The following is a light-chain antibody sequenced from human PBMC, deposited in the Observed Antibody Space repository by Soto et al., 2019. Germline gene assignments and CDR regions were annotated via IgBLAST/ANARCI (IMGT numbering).Light chain of an antibody. J-gene: IGLJ1*01. CDR1: SSDVGGYNY. CDR3: SSYTRSSNYV. CDR2: EVS. Sequence: QSALTQPASVSGSPGQSITISCTGTSSDVGGYNYVSWYQQHPGKAPKLMIYEVSNRPSGVSNRFSGSKSGNTASLTISGLQAEEEADYYCSSYTRSSNYVFGTGTK. V-gene: IGLV2-14*01.